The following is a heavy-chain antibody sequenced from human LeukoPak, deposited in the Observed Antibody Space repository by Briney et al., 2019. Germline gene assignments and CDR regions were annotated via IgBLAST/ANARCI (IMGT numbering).Heavy chain of an antibody. CDR3: AREPDGIQLYYYYYMDV. J-gene: IGHJ6*03. CDR1: GFTFSSYE. D-gene: IGHD5-18*01. CDR2: ISSSGSTI. V-gene: IGHV3-48*03. Sequence: GGSLRLSCAASGFTFSSYEMNWVRQAPGKGLEWVSYISSSGSTIYYADSVKGRFTISRDNAKNSLYLQMNSLRAEDTAVYYCAREPDGIQLYYYYYMDVWGKGTTVTISS.